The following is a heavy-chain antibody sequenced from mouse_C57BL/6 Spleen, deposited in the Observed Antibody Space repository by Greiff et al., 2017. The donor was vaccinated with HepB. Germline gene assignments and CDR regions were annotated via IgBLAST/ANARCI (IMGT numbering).Heavy chain of an antibody. CDR2: ISSGGSYT. Sequence: EVQRVESGGDLVKPGGSLKLSCAASGFTFSSYGMSWVRQTPDKRLEWVATISSGGSYTYYPDSVKGRFTISRDNAKNTLYLQMSSLKSEDTAMYYCARHTDLYFDYWGQGTTLTVSS. CDR3: ARHTDLYFDY. D-gene: IGHD1-1*01. J-gene: IGHJ2*01. CDR1: GFTFSSYG. V-gene: IGHV5-6*01.